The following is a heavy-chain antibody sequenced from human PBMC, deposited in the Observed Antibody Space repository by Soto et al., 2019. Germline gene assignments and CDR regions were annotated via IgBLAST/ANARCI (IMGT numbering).Heavy chain of an antibody. J-gene: IGHJ4*02. Sequence: PSETLSLTCTVSGGSISSGDYYWSWIRQPPGKGLEWIEYIYYSGSTYYNPSLKSRVTISVDTSKNQFSLKLSSVTAADTAVYYCARAYSGYDSDYWGQGTLVTVSS. CDR1: GGSISSGDYY. CDR2: IYYSGST. D-gene: IGHD5-12*01. CDR3: ARAYSGYDSDY. V-gene: IGHV4-30-4*01.